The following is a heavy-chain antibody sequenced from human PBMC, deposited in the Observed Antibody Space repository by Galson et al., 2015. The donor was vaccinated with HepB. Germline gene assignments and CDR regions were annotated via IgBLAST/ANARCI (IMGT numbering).Heavy chain of an antibody. D-gene: IGHD3-22*01. V-gene: IGHV5-10-1*01. CDR2: IDPSDSYT. J-gene: IGHJ4*02. Sequence: QSGAEVKKPGESLRISCKGSGYSFTSYWISWVRQMPGKGLEWMGRIDPSDSYTNYSPSFQGHVTISADKSISTAYLQWSSLKASDTAMYYCARVTIDYYDSSGSMSWGQGTLVTVSS. CDR3: ARVTIDYYDSSGSMS. CDR1: GYSFTSYW.